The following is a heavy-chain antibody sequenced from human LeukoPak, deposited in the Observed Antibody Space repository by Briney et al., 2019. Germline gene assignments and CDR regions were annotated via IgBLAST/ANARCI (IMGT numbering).Heavy chain of an antibody. Sequence: GGSLRLSRAASGFTFSSYGMHWVRQAPGKGLEWVAFIRYDGSNKYYADSVKGRFTISRDNSKNTLYLQMNSLRAEDTAVYYCAKDLVNGSGWYWSYYYGMDVWGQGTTVTVSS. V-gene: IGHV3-30*02. J-gene: IGHJ6*02. CDR1: GFTFSSYG. D-gene: IGHD6-19*01. CDR2: IRYDGSNK. CDR3: AKDLVNGSGWYWSYYYGMDV.